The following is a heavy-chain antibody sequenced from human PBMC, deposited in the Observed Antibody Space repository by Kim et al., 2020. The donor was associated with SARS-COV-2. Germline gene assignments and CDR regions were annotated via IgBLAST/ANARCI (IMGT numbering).Heavy chain of an antibody. D-gene: IGHD5-12*01. CDR3: ARDSGAGYGYNYCFDD. J-gene: IGHJ6*02. V-gene: IGHV3-30*04. Sequence: GGSLRLSCAASGFTFSRYAMNWVRQAPGKGLEWVALISNDGSDKYYADPLKGRFTISRDNAKNMQYLQMNGLRAEDTAVYYCARDSGAGYGYNYCFDDWGQGTTVTVSS. CDR1: GFTFSRYA. CDR2: ISNDGSDK.